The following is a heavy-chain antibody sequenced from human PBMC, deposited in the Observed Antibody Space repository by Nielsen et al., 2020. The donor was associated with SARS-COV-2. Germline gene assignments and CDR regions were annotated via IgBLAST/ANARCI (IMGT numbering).Heavy chain of an antibody. D-gene: IGHD6-19*01. V-gene: IGHV3-23*01. CDR2: ISGSGGST. Sequence: GESLKISCAASGFTFSSYAMSWVRQAPGKGLEWVSAISGSGGSTYYADSAKGRFTISRDNSKNTVYLQMNSLRGDDTAVYYCAREMYSSGWDWGQGTQVTVSS. CDR1: GFTFSSYA. CDR3: AREMYSSGWD. J-gene: IGHJ4*02.